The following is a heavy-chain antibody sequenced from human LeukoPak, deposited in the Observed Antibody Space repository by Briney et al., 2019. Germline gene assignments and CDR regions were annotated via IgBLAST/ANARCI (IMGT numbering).Heavy chain of an antibody. Sequence: KSGGSLRLSCAASGFTFSSYSMNWVRQAPGKGLEWVSSISSSSSYIYYADSVKGRFTISRDNAKNSLYLQMNSLRAEDTAVYYCARGGERIVGATAVDYWGQGTLVTVSS. D-gene: IGHD1-26*01. CDR2: ISSSSSYI. J-gene: IGHJ4*02. CDR3: ARGGERIVGATAVDY. CDR1: GFTFSSYS. V-gene: IGHV3-21*01.